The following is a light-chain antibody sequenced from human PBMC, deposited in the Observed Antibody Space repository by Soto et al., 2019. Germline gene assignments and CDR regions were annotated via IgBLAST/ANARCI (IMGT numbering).Light chain of an antibody. CDR3: STYVGINSYV. V-gene: IGLV2-8*01. Sequence: QSVLTQPPSASGSPGQSVTISCTGTSSDVGGYNYVSWYQHHPGKAPKLIIYEVYKRPSGVPDRFSGSKSGNTAALTVSGLQAYYEADYYCSTYVGINSYVFGTSSNVTDL. J-gene: IGLJ1*01. CDR2: EVY. CDR1: SSDVGGYNY.